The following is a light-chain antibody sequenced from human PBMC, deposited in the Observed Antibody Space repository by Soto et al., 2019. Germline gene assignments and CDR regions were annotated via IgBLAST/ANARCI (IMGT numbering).Light chain of an antibody. CDR1: SSNIGSNT. J-gene: IGLJ2*01. CDR3: ATWDDSLNGL. V-gene: IGLV1-44*01. Sequence: QSVLTQPPSASGTPGQRVTISCSGSSSNIGSNTVNWYQQLPGTAPKLLMYSNNQRPSGVPDRFSGSKSGTSASLAISGLQSVDEADYYCATWDDSLNGLFGGGTKVTVL. CDR2: SNN.